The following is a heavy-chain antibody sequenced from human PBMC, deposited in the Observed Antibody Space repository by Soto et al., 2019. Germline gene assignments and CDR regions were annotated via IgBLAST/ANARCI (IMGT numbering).Heavy chain of an antibody. J-gene: IGHJ5*02. CDR2: IYWDDDK. CDR1: GFSLSTSGVG. Sequence: QITLKESGPTLVKPTQTLTLTCTFSGFSLSTSGVGVGWIRQPPGKALEWLALIYWDDDKRYSPSLKSRLTITKDTSKNQVVLTMTNMDPVDTATYSCAHSSDYDILTGYYRVPNWFDPWGQGTLVTVSS. V-gene: IGHV2-5*02. CDR3: AHSSDYDILTGYYRVPNWFDP. D-gene: IGHD3-9*01.